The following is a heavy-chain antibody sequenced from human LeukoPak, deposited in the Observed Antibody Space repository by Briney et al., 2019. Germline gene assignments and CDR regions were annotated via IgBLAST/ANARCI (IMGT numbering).Heavy chain of an antibody. V-gene: IGHV3-64*04. CDR3: AKNPFVGYGSDYFDD. D-gene: IGHD3-10*01. CDR2: IASDGITT. Sequence: GGSLRLSCSASGFTFSTYAMHWVRQAPGKGLEYVSAIASDGITTYYADSVKGRFTISRDNSKNTLYLQMDSLRAEDTAVYYCAKNPFVGYGSDYFDDWGQGTLVTVSS. CDR1: GFTFSTYA. J-gene: IGHJ4*02.